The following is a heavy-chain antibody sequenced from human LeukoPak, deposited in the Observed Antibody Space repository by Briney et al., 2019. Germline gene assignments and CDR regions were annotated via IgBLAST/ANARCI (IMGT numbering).Heavy chain of an antibody. CDR2: IKQDGSEK. CDR3: ARDGIAAAAARYFDL. Sequence: AGGSLRLSCAASGFTFSSYWMSWVRQAPGKGLEWVANIKQDGSEKYYVDSVKGRFTIPRDNAKNSLYLQMNSLRAEDTAVYYCARDGIAAAAARYFDLWGRGTLVTVSS. V-gene: IGHV3-7*01. D-gene: IGHD6-13*01. CDR1: GFTFSSYW. J-gene: IGHJ2*01.